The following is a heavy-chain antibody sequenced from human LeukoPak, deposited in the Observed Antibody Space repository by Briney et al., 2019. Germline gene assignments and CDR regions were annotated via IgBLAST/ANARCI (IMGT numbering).Heavy chain of an antibody. CDR3: ARVQGDMVRGVIIFGYYFDY. V-gene: IGHV3-21*01. D-gene: IGHD3-10*01. J-gene: IGHJ4*02. Sequence: GGSLRLSCAASGFTFSSYSMNWVRQAPGKGLEWVSSISSSSSYIYYADSVKGRFTISRDNAMNSLYLQMNSLRAEDTAVYYCARVQGDMVRGVIIFGYYFDYWGQGTLVTVSS. CDR2: ISSSSSYI. CDR1: GFTFSSYS.